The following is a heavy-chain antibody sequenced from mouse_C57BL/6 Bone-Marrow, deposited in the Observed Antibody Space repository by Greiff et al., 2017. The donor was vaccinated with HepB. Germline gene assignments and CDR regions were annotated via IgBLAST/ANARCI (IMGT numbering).Heavy chain of an antibody. Sequence: VQLQQPGAELVRPGTSVKLSCKASGYTFTSYWMHWVKQRPGQGLEWIGVIDPSDSYTNYNQKFKSKATLTVDTSSSTAYMQLSSLTSEDSAVYYCAREKDGNSYFDYWGQGTTLTVSS. J-gene: IGHJ2*01. CDR3: AREKDGNSYFDY. D-gene: IGHD2-1*01. CDR2: IDPSDSYT. CDR1: GYTFTSYW. V-gene: IGHV1-59*01.